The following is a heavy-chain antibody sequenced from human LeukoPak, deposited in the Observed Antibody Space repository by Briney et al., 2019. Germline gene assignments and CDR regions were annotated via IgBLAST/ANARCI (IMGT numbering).Heavy chain of an antibody. V-gene: IGHV4-59*08. CDR1: GGSISSYY. CDR2: IYYSGST. CDR3: ARHGSGWTRDRYYYYYMDV. J-gene: IGHJ6*03. Sequence: SETLSLTCTVSGGSISSYYWSWIRQPPGKGLEWIGYIYYSGSTNYNPSLKSRVTISVDTSKNQFSLKLSSVTAADTAVYYCARHGSGWTRDRYYYYYMDVWGKGTTVTISS. D-gene: IGHD6-19*01.